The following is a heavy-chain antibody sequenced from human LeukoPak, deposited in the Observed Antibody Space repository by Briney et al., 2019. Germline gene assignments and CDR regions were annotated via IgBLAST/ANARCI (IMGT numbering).Heavy chain of an antibody. D-gene: IGHD3-16*02. Sequence: GRSLRLSCAASGFTFSSYAMHWVRQAPGKGLEWVAVISYDGSNKYYADSVKGRFTISRDNSKNTLYLQMNSLRAKDTAVYYCARDPGPLGELSLAFDYWGQGTLVTVSS. V-gene: IGHV3-30*04. CDR2: ISYDGSNK. J-gene: IGHJ4*02. CDR3: ARDPGPLGELSLAFDY. CDR1: GFTFSSYA.